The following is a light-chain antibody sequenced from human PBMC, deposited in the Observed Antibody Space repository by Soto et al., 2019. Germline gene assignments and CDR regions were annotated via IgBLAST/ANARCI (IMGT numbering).Light chain of an antibody. J-gene: IGKJ2*01. CDR2: GAS. Sequence: IVLTQSPGILSLSPGERATLSCRASQTVISNYLAWYLQKPGQAPRLLIYGASTRATGISDRFSGSGSGTDFTLTITRLEPEDFEMYYCQHYGSSPRTFGQGTKVDIK. CDR3: QHYGSSPRT. CDR1: QTVISNY. V-gene: IGKV3-20*01.